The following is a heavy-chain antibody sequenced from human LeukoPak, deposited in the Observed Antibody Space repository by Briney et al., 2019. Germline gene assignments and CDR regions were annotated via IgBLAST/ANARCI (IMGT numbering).Heavy chain of an antibody. CDR1: GGSIIGHY. J-gene: IGHJ3*02. CDR3: ARDSPFEWDVFGDSFDI. Sequence: PSATLSLTRTVSGGSIIGHYWSWIRQSPGKGLEWIGFMHYSGNTNSNPSLRSRVTISMDTSKNHFSLKMSSVTAADTAVYYCARDSPFEWDVFGDSFDIWGQGTVVTVSS. CDR2: MHYSGNT. D-gene: IGHD1-26*01. V-gene: IGHV4-59*11.